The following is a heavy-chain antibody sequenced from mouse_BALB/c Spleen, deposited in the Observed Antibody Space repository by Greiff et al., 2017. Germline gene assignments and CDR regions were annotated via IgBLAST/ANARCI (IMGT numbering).Heavy chain of an antibody. J-gene: IGHJ2*01. CDR3: AIPLTTVVATNYFDY. CDR2: IDPANGNT. D-gene: IGHD1-1*01. V-gene: IGHV14-3*02. CDR1: GFNIKDTY. Sequence: VQLQQSGAELVKPGASVKLSCTASGFNIKDTYMHWVKQRPEQGLEWIGRIDPANGNTKYDPKFQGKATITADTSSNTAYLQLSSLTSEDTAVYYCAIPLTTVVATNYFDYWGQGTTLTVSS.